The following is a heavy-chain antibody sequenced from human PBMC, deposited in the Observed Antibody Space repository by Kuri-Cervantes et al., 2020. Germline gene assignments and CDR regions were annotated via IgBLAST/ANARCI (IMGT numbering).Heavy chain of an antibody. Sequence: ASVKVSCKVSGYTFTNYGISWVRQAPGQGLEWMGWISVYNGDTNYAQKLQGRVTMTTDTSTSTAYMELRSLRSDDTAVYYCARVQRRLRGYSGYAVWGQGTLVTVSS. CDR2: ISVYNGDT. V-gene: IGHV1-18*01. CDR1: GYTFTNYG. D-gene: IGHD5-12*01. J-gene: IGHJ4*02. CDR3: ARVQRRLRGYSGYAV.